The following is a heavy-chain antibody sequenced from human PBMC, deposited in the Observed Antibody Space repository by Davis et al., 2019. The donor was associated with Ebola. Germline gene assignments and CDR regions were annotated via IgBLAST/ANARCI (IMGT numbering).Heavy chain of an antibody. V-gene: IGHV1-46*02. J-gene: IGHJ4*02. D-gene: IGHD1-26*01. Sequence: ASVKVSCKASGYTFNRYYMHWVRQAPGQGLEWIGIINPIGGSTVYAQKFQGRVTMTRDTSITTAYMELSSLRSDDTAVYFCARWSFLGSDYWGQGALVTVSS. CDR2: INPIGGST. CDR3: ARWSFLGSDY. CDR1: GYTFNRYY.